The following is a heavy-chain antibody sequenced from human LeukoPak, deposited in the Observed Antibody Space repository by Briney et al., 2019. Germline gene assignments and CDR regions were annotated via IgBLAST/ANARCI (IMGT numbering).Heavy chain of an antibody. Sequence: PGGSLRLSCAASGFTFSSYSMNWVRQAPGKGLEWVSSISSSSSYIYYADSVKGRFTISRDNAKNSLYLQMNSLRADDTATYYCAKDLGIGGSGFWGQGTLVTVSS. CDR2: ISSSSSYI. CDR1: GFTFSSYS. J-gene: IGHJ4*02. V-gene: IGHV3-21*04. D-gene: IGHD3-10*01. CDR3: AKDLGIGGSGF.